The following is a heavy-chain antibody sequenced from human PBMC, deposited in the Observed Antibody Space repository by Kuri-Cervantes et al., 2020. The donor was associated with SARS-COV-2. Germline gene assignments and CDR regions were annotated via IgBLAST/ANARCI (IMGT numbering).Heavy chain of an antibody. CDR1: GFTFSDYD. V-gene: IGHV3-33*06. Sequence: GESLKISCAASGFTFSDYDIHWVRQAPGKGLDWVALIWYDGSNKYYGDSVKGRFTISRDNSKNTLYLQMNGLRAEDTAVYYCAKERLERSLTYGWEVTREYYYGMDVWGQGTTVTVSS. CDR2: IWYDGSNK. D-gene: IGHD4-23*01. J-gene: IGHJ6*02. CDR3: AKERLERSLTYGWEVTREYYYGMDV.